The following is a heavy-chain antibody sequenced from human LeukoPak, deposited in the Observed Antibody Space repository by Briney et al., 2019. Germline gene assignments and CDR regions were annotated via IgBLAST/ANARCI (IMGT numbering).Heavy chain of an antibody. J-gene: IGHJ4*02. CDR1: GFTFSSYG. D-gene: IGHD5-24*01. V-gene: IGHV3-33*08. Sequence: GGSLRLSCAASGFTFSSYGMHWVRQAPGKGLEWVAVIWYDGSNKYYADSVKGRFTISRDNSKNTLYLQMNSLRAEDTAVYYCARDGGWLQLRLVDYWGQGTQVTVSS. CDR2: IWYDGSNK. CDR3: ARDGGWLQLRLVDY.